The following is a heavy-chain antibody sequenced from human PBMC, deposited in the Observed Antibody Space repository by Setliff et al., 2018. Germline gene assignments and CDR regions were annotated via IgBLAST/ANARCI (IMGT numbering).Heavy chain of an antibody. Sequence: SETLSLTCAAYGGTFSDYYWTWIRQPPGKGLEWIGEINHRGSTNYNPSLKSRATISIDTSKDQFSLKLISMSPADTAVYFCARGRNIAARLLDSWGQGALVTVSS. CDR3: ARGRNIAARLLDS. CDR1: GGTFSDYY. V-gene: IGHV4-34*01. J-gene: IGHJ4*02. D-gene: IGHD6-6*01. CDR2: INHRGST.